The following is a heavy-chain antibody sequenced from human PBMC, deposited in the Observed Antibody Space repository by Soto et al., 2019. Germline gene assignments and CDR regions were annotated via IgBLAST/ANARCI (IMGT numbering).Heavy chain of an antibody. CDR3: ITYTRSVVAAAGAY. Sequence: EVQLVESGGGLVKPGGSLRLSCGASGFTFSNAWMSWVSQAPGKGLEWVGRIKSKADGGTTDYAAPVKGRFTISRDDSKNTVYLQMDSLKTEDTAVYYCITYTRSVVAAAGAYWGQGTLVTVSS. D-gene: IGHD6-13*01. J-gene: IGHJ4*02. CDR1: GFTFSNAW. CDR2: IKSKADGGTT. V-gene: IGHV3-15*01.